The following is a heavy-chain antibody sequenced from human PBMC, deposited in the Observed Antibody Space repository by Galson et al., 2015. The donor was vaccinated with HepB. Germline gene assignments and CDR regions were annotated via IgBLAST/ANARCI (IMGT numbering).Heavy chain of an antibody. Sequence: SLRLSCAASGFTFSSYWMHWVRQAPGMGLVWVSRINSDGSSTSYAGSVKGRFTISRDNAKNTLYLQMNSLRAEDTAVYYCAARLLHSGGMDVWGQGTTVTVSS. D-gene: IGHD3-10*01. CDR1: GFTFSSYW. J-gene: IGHJ6*02. CDR2: INSDGSST. CDR3: AARLLHSGGMDV. V-gene: IGHV3-74*01.